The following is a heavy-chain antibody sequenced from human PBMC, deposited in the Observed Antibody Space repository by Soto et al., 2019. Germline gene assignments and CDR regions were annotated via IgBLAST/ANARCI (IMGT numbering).Heavy chain of an antibody. Sequence: GGSLRLSCAASGFTFSNAWMNWVRQAPGKALEWVGRIKSKTDGGTTDYAAPVKGRFTISRDDSKNTLYLQMNSLKTEDTAVYYCTTEDTFLTGTDLGFWGQGTLVTVSS. D-gene: IGHD1-7*01. CDR2: IKSKTDGGTT. CDR1: GFTFSNAW. J-gene: IGHJ4*02. CDR3: TTEDTFLTGTDLGF. V-gene: IGHV3-15*07.